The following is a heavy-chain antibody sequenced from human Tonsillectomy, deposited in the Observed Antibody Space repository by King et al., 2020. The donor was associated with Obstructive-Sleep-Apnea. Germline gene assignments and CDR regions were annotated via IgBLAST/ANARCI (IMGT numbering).Heavy chain of an antibody. V-gene: IGHV3-23*04. J-gene: IGHJ6*02. CDR1: GFTFSIFA. CDR2: ISGSGGNT. D-gene: IGHD2-2*03. Sequence: VQLVESGGGLVQPGGSLRLSCAASGFTFSIFAMSWVRQAPGKGLEWVSAISGSGGNTYYADSVKGRFTISRDNSKNTLYLQMNSLRADDTAVYYCAKDLRPGYQSPSCDWGQGTTVTVSS. CDR3: AKDLRPGYQSPSCD.